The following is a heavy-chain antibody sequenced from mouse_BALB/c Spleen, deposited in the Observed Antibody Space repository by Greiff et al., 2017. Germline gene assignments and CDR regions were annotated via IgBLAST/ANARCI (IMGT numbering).Heavy chain of an antibody. CDR2: IDPETGGT. J-gene: IGHJ3*01. Sequence: QVQLQQPGAELVRPGASVTLSCKASGYTFTDYEMHWVKQTPVHGLEWIGAIDPETGGTAYNQKFKGKATLTADKSSSTAYMELRSLTSEDSAVYYCTRLLRTVFAYWGQGTLVTVSA. CDR1: GYTFTDYE. V-gene: IGHV1-15*01. D-gene: IGHD1-1*01. CDR3: TRLLRTVFAY.